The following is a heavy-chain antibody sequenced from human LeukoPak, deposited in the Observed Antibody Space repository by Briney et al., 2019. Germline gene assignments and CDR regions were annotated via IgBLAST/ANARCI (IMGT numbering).Heavy chain of an antibody. D-gene: IGHD1-14*01. V-gene: IGHV3-72*01. CDR2: TGNKANSYTT. CDR3: ARGAGPELS. J-gene: IGHJ5*02. Sequence: QPGGPLSLSCGASGFTLCDHYMHWLPPAPGKGGEWVGRTGNKANSYTTEYAASVTGRFTISGDDSKTSLYLQMNSLKTEDTAVYYCARGAGPELSWGQGTLVTVSS. CDR1: GFTLCDHY.